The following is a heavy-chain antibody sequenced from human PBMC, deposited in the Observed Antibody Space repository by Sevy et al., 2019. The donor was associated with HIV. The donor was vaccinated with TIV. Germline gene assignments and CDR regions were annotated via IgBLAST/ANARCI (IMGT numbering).Heavy chain of an antibody. CDR3: ARSGRITMVRGVPGFDP. CDR1: GGTFSSYA. V-gene: IGHV1-69*13. Sequence: ASVKVSCKASGGTFSSYAISWVRQAPGQGLEWMGGIIPIFGTANYAQKFQGRVTITADESTSTAYMELSSLRSEDTAVYYCARSGRITMVRGVPGFDPWGQGTLVTVSS. CDR2: IIPIFGTA. J-gene: IGHJ5*02. D-gene: IGHD3-10*01.